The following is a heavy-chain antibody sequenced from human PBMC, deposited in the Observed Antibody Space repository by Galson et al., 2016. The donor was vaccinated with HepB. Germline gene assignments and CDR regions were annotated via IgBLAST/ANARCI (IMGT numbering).Heavy chain of an antibody. Sequence: SLRLSCAASGFTFSRYWMTWVRQAPGKGLEWVANIRRDESDKYYLDSVKGRFTISRDNAKNSLFLQMNSLRTEDTTVYYCARDLNPKSDNNVYDAFDIWGQGTMVSVSS. D-gene: IGHD3-10*01. CDR3: ARDLNPKSDNNVYDAFDI. J-gene: IGHJ3*02. V-gene: IGHV3-7*01. CDR1: GFTFSRYW. CDR2: IRRDESDK.